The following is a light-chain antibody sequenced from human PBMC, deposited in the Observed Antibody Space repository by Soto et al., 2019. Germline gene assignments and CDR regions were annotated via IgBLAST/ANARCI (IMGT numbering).Light chain of an antibody. CDR1: SSDIGNYNY. J-gene: IGLJ2*01. V-gene: IGLV2-14*01. CDR3: SSYTSNSIVV. Sequence: QPASVSGSPGQSITISCTGTSSDIGNYNYVSWYQHHPGKAPKAMIYEIINRPSGVSNRFSGSKSGNTASLTISGLQAEDEAVYYCSSYTSNSIVVFGGGTKLTVL. CDR2: EII.